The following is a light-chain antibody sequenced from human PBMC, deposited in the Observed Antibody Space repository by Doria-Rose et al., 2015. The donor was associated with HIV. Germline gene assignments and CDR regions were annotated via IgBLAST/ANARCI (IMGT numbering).Light chain of an antibody. CDR1: SNDVGSYNL. CDR3: CSYAGTPLV. V-gene: IGLV2-23*02. Sequence: ISCTGTSNDVGSYNLVSWYQQHPGKAPKLMIYEVNKRPSGVSYRFSGSKSGNTASLTISGLQAEDEADYYCCSYAGTPLVFGSGTKVTVL. CDR2: EVN. J-gene: IGLJ1*01.